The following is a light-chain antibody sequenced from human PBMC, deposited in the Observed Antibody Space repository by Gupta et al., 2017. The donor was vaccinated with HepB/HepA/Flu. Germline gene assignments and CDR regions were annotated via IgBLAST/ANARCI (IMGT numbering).Light chain of an antibody. CDR3: AAWDDSLIGVV. V-gene: IGLV1-44*01. J-gene: IGLJ3*02. CDR1: SSNIATNT. Sequence: QSVLTQPPSASGTPGQRVTISCSGSSSNIATNTVNWYQQVPGMPPKLLISTNNQRPSGVPDRFSGSKSGTSASLAITGLQSEDEADYYCAAWDDSLIGVVFGGGTKLTVL. CDR2: TNN.